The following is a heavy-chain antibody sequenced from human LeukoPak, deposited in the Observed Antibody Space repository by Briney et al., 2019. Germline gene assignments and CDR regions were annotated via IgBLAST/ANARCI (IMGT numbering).Heavy chain of an antibody. CDR2: IYPGDSDT. Sequence: GESLKISCKGSGYSFTSYWIGWVRQMPGKGLEWMGIIYPGDSDTRYSPSFQGQVTISADKSISTAYLQWSSLKASDTAMYYCARLFSLVASYDYYYYYYMDVWGKGTTVTVSS. D-gene: IGHD5-12*01. J-gene: IGHJ6*03. CDR3: ARLFSLVASYDYYYYYYMDV. V-gene: IGHV5-51*01. CDR1: GYSFTSYW.